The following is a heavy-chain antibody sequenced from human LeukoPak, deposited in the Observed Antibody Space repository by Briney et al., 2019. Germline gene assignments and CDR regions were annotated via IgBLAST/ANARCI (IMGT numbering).Heavy chain of an antibody. CDR2: INQDGSEK. CDR3: ARPRWIQLIDY. V-gene: IGHV3-7*01. Sequence: GGSLRLSCAASGFTFSSYEMNWVRQAPGKGREWVANINQDGSEKYYVDSVKGRFTISRDNAKNSLYLQMNSLRAEDTAVYYCARPRWIQLIDYWGQGTLVTVSS. D-gene: IGHD5-18*01. CDR1: GFTFSSYE. J-gene: IGHJ4*02.